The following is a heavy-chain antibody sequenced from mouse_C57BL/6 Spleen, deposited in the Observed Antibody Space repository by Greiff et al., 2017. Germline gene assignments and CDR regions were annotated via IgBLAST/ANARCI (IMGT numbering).Heavy chain of an antibody. J-gene: IGHJ4*01. CDR3: ARYITTVVAPYAMDY. CDR1: GYTFTSYW. V-gene: IGHV1-50*01. CDR2: IDPSDSYT. Sequence: QVQLQQPGAELVKPGASVKLSCKASGYTFTSYWMQWVQQRPGQGLEWIGEIDPSDSYTNYNQKFKGKATLTVDTSSSTAYMQLSSLTSEDSAVYYCARYITTVVAPYAMDYWGQGTSVTVSS. D-gene: IGHD1-1*01.